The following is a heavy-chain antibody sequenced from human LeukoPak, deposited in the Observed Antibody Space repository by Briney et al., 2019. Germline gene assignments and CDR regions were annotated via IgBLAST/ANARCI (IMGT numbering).Heavy chain of an antibody. J-gene: IGHJ4*02. CDR2: IRYDGSNK. D-gene: IGHD3-16*01. CDR3: AGAREGETTFDC. V-gene: IGHV3-30*02. Sequence: PGGSLRLSCAASGFTFCSYGMHWVRQAPGKGLEGVAFIRYDGSNKYYADSVKGRFTISRDNSKNTLYLQMNSLRAEDTAVYYCAGAREGETTFDCWGQGTLVTVSS. CDR1: GFTFCSYG.